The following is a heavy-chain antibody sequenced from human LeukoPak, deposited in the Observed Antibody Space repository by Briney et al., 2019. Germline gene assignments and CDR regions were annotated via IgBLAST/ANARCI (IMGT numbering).Heavy chain of an antibody. CDR2: ISGSSGSK. Sequence: GGSLRLSCAASGFTFSDSAMSWVRQAPGKGLEWVSSISGSSGSKFHVDSVKGRFTISRDNSKGTLYLQMNSLRAEDTALYYCAKGSKFSGTYYFDYWGQGTLVTVSS. CDR3: AKGSKFSGTYYFDY. V-gene: IGHV3-23*01. D-gene: IGHD1-26*01. J-gene: IGHJ4*02. CDR1: GFTFSDSA.